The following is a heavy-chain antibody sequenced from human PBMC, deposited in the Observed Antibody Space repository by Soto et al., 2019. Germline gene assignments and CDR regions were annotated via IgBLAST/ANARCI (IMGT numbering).Heavy chain of an antibody. V-gene: IGHV3-23*01. D-gene: IGHD6-19*01. J-gene: IGHJ4*02. CDR1: GFIFRDYA. CDR2: ISGSGDSA. Sequence: VQLLESGGGLVQPGGSLRLSCAASGFIFRDYAMNWVRQAPGKGLEWVSDISGSGDSARYADSVKGRFTISRDNSRDTLYLHMNSLRVHDTAVYYCGKERRGSGWSVCDFWGQGDLVTVSS. CDR3: GKERRGSGWSVCDF.